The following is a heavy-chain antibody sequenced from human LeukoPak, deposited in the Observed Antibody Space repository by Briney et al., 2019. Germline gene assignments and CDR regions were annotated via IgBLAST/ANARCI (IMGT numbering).Heavy chain of an antibody. CDR3: ARGGGTLVPTIDY. Sequence: SVKVSCKVSGYTLTELSMHWMRQAPGKGLEWMGGIIPIFGTANYAQKFQGRVTITTDESTSTAYMELSSLRSEDTAVYYCARGGGTLVPTIDYWGQGTLVTVSS. V-gene: IGHV1-69*05. CDR1: GYTLTELS. J-gene: IGHJ4*02. CDR2: IIPIFGTA. D-gene: IGHD2-2*01.